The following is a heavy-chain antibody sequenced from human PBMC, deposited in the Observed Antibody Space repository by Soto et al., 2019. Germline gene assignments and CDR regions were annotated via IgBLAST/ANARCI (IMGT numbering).Heavy chain of an antibody. CDR2: INSDGSST. D-gene: IGHD4-17*01. CDR1: GFTFSSYW. J-gene: IGHJ3*02. CDR3: ARGLEVDYGDYFGAFDI. Sequence: GGSLRLSCAASGFTFSSYWMHWVRQAPGKGLVWVSRINSDGSSTSYADSVKGRFTISRDNAKNTLYLQMNSLRAEDTAVYYCARGLEVDYGDYFGAFDIWGQGTMVTVSS. V-gene: IGHV3-74*01.